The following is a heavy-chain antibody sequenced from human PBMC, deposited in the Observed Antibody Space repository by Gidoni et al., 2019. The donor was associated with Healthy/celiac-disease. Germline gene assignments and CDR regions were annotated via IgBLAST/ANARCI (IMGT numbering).Heavy chain of an antibody. CDR2: IRSSSSNI. CDR3: ARDRGGYDFWSGYYADY. D-gene: IGHD3-3*01. CDR1: GFPFSRDS. J-gene: IGHJ4*02. V-gene: IGHV3-21*01. Sequence: EVQLVESGGGLVKPGGSLRLPCAASGFPFSRDSMNWVRQAPGKGLEWVSSIRSSSSNIYYADSVKGRFTISRDNAKNSLYLQMNSLRAEDTAVYYCARDRGGYDFWSGYYADYWGQGTLVTVSS.